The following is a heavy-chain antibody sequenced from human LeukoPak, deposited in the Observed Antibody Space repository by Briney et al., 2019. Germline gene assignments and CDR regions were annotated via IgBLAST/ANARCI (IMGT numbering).Heavy chain of an antibody. CDR3: AKGGRVF. Sequence: PGGSLRLSCTASGFNFGIYGMHWVRQAPGKGLEWVAVMWDDGTNEYYVESVKGRFTISRDNSKNTLYLQMNSLRAEDTAVYYCAKGGRVFWGQGTMVTVSS. J-gene: IGHJ3*01. CDR1: GFNFGIYG. D-gene: IGHD3-16*01. V-gene: IGHV3-30*02. CDR2: MWDDGTNE.